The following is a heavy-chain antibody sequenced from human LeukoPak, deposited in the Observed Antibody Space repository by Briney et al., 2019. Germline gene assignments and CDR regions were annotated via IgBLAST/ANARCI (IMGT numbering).Heavy chain of an antibody. J-gene: IGHJ5*02. V-gene: IGHV3-23*01. CDR1: GFTFSSYS. Sequence: PGGSLRLSCAASGFTFSSYSMSWVRQAPGKGLEWVSAISGSGGSTYYADSVKGRFTISRDNSKNTLYLQMNSLRAEETAVYYCAKKGYCSSTSCSNWFDPWGQGTLVTVSS. CDR3: AKKGYCSSTSCSNWFDP. CDR2: ISGSGGST. D-gene: IGHD2-2*01.